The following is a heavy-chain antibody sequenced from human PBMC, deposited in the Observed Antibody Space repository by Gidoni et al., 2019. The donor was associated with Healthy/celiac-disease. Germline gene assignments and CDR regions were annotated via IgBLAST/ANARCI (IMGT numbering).Heavy chain of an antibody. V-gene: IGHV3-15*01. CDR1: GLTFSNAW. CDR3: TTTESHYGDYEGY. CDR2: IKSKTDGGTT. J-gene: IGHJ4*02. D-gene: IGHD4-17*01. Sequence: EEQLVESGGGLVKPGGSLRLSCAASGLTFSNAWMSWVRQAPGKGLEWVGRIKSKTDGGTTDYAAPVKGRFTISRDDSKNTLYLQMNSQKTEDTAVYYCTTTESHYGDYEGYWGQGTLVTVSS.